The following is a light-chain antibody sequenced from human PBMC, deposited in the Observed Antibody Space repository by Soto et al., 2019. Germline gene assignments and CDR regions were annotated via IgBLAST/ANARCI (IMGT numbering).Light chain of an antibody. CDR1: KLGDKY. CDR3: QAWDSSTRVV. CDR2: QDS. Sequence: SSELTQPPSVAVSTGRTASITCSGDKLGDKYACWYQQKPGQSPVLVIYQDSKRPSGIPERFPGSNSGNTATLTISGTQAMDEAVYYCQAWDSSTRVVLGGGTKVTVL. V-gene: IGLV3-1*01. J-gene: IGLJ2*01.